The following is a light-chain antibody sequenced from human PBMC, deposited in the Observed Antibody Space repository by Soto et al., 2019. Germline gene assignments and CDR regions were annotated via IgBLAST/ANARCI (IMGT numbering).Light chain of an antibody. CDR2: DVS. J-gene: IGLJ1*01. CDR1: SSDVGGYNY. CDR3: SSYTSSSTYV. V-gene: IGLV2-14*03. Sequence: QSVLTQPASLSGSPGQSITISCSGTSSDVGGYNYAFWYQHHPGKAPKLMIYDVSNRPSGVSNRFSGSKSGNTASLTISGLQAEDEADYYCSSYTSSSTYVFGTGTKVTVL.